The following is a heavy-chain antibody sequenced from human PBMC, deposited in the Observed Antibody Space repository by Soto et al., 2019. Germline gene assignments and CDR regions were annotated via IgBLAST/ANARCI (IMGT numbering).Heavy chain of an antibody. CDR2: IWYDGSNK. J-gene: IGHJ6*02. V-gene: IGHV3-33*01. Sequence: VRQAPGKGLEWVAVIWYDGSNKYYADSVKGRFTISRDNSKNTLYLQMNSLRAEDTAVYYCARDQKGMDVWGQGTTVTVSS. CDR3: ARDQKGMDV.